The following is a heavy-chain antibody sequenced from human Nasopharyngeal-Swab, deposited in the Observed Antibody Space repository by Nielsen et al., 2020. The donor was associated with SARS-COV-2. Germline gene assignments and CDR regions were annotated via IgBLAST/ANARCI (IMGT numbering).Heavy chain of an antibody. Sequence: WVRQAPGQRLEWMGWINAGNGNTKYSQKFQGRVTITRDTSASTAYMELSSLRSEDTAGYYCARGRGYYGSGGYYYYMDVWGKGTTVTVSS. D-gene: IGHD3-10*01. CDR2: INAGNGNT. CDR3: ARGRGYYGSGGYYYYMDV. J-gene: IGHJ6*03. V-gene: IGHV1-3*01.